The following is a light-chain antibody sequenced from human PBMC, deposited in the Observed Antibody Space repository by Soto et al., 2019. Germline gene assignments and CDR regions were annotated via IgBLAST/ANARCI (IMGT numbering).Light chain of an antibody. Sequence: EIVLTQSPGTLSLSPGERATLSCRASQSVSSSYLAWYQQKPGQAPRLLIYGASSRATGIPARFIGSGSGTDFTLTISSLEPEDFAVYYCQQPGTFGQGTKVDIK. V-gene: IGKV3-20*01. CDR3: QQPGT. CDR1: QSVSSSY. J-gene: IGKJ1*01. CDR2: GAS.